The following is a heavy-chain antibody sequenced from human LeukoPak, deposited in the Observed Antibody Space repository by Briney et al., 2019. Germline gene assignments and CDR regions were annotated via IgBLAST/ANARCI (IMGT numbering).Heavy chain of an antibody. CDR1: GGSISRSNW. CDR3: ARGLLWFGESYDAFDI. D-gene: IGHD3-10*01. J-gene: IGHJ3*02. CDR2: IYHSGST. Sequence: SETLSLTCAVSGGSISRSNWWSWVGQPPGKGREWIGEIYHSGSTNNNPSLKSRVTISVDKSKNQFSLKLSSVTAADTAVYYCARGLLWFGESYDAFDIWGQGTMVTVSS. V-gene: IGHV4-4*02.